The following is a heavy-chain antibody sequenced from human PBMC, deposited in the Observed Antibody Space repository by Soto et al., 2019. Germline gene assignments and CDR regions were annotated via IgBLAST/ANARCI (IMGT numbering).Heavy chain of an antibody. CDR3: AKDHAYYYDSSGHPGSYFDY. Sequence: GGSLRLSCAASGFTFSSYGMHWVRQAPGKGLEWVAVISYDGSNKYYADSVKGRFTISRDNSKNTLYLQMNSLRAEDTAVYYCAKDHAYYYDSSGHPGSYFDYWGQGTLVTVSS. CDR2: ISYDGSNK. V-gene: IGHV3-30*18. CDR1: GFTFSSYG. J-gene: IGHJ4*02. D-gene: IGHD3-22*01.